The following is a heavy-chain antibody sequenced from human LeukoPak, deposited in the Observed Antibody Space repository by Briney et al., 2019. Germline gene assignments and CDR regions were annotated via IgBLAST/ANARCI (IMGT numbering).Heavy chain of an antibody. CDR2: INPNSGGT. CDR1: GYTFTGYC. D-gene: IGHD5-18*01. CDR3: ATGYRGYSYGFGLDY. V-gene: IGHV1-2*02. J-gene: IGHJ4*02. Sequence: ASVKLSCKASGYTFTGYCMHWVRQAPGQGLGWMGWINPNSGGTNYAQKFQGRVTMTTDTSISTAYMELSRLRSDDTAVYYCATGYRGYSYGFGLDYWGQGTLVTVSS.